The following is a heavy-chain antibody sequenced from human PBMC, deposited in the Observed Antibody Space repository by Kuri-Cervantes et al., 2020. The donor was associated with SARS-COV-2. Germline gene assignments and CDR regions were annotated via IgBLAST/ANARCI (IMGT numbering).Heavy chain of an antibody. V-gene: IGHV4-30-2*03. Sequence: SCTVSGGSISSGGYYWSWIRQPPGKGLEWIGYIYHSGSTYYNPSLKSRVTISVDTSKNQFSLKLSSVTAADMAVYYCARQYCTNGVCYTPFDYWGQGTLVTVSS. J-gene: IGHJ4*02. CDR2: IYHSGST. CDR1: GGSISSGGYY. CDR3: ARQYCTNGVCYTPFDY. D-gene: IGHD2-8*01.